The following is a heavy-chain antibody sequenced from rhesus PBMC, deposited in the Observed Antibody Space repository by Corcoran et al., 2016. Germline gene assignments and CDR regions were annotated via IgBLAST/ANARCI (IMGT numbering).Heavy chain of an antibody. J-gene: IGHJ4*01. V-gene: IGHV4S10*01. Sequence: QVQLQESGPGVVKPSETLSLTCAVSGGSISDSYRWSWIRQPPGKGLEWIGYIYGSSTSTNYNPSLKSRVTISKDTSQNQFSLKLSSVTAADTAVYYCAREDTAGTVIGYWGQGVLVTVSS. D-gene: IGHD5-30*01. CDR2: IYGSSTST. CDR1: GGSISDSYR. CDR3: AREDTAGTVIGY.